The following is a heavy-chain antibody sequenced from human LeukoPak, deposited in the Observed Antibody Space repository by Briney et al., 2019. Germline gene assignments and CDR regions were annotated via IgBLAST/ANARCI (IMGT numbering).Heavy chain of an antibody. CDR2: IWYDGSNK. CDR1: GFTFSSYG. D-gene: IGHD5-12*01. Sequence: QPGGSLRLSCAASGFTFSSYGMHWVRQAPGKGLEWVAVIWYDGSNKYYADSVKGRFTISRDNSKNTLYLQMNSLRAEDTAVYYCARDGPYVALRGYYFDYWGQGTLVTVSS. V-gene: IGHV3-33*01. CDR3: ARDGPYVALRGYYFDY. J-gene: IGHJ4*02.